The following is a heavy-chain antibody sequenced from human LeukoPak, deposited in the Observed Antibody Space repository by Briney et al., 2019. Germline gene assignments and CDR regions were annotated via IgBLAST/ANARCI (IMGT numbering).Heavy chain of an antibody. J-gene: IGHJ4*02. D-gene: IGHD5-18*01. V-gene: IGHV3-7*01. CDR2: INPEGSEK. CDR1: GLTFSSSW. Sequence: GGSLRLSCAVSGLTFSSSWMDWVRQAPGKGLEWVASINPEGSEKYSADSVKGRFTISRDNAKDSLYLQMDSLRVEDTAFYYCARDLAYSRLDYWGQGMLVTVSS. CDR3: ARDLAYSRLDY.